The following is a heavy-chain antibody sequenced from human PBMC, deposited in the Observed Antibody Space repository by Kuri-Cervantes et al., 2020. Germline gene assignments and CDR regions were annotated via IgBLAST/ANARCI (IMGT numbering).Heavy chain of an antibody. CDR1: GFTFDDYA. V-gene: IGHV3-9*01. Sequence: SLKISCAASGFTFDDYAMHWVRQAPGKGLEWVSGISWNSGSIGYADSVKGRFTISRDNAKNSLYLQMNSLRAEDTALYYCAKDLGGSSGWYRDAFDIWGQGTVVTVSS. D-gene: IGHD6-19*01. J-gene: IGHJ3*02. CDR2: ISWNSGSI. CDR3: AKDLGGSSGWYRDAFDI.